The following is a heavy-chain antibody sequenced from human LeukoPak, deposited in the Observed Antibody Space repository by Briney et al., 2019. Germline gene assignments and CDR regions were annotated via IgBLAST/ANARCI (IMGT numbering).Heavy chain of an antibody. Sequence: PGGSLRLSCAASGFTLSSYWMHWVRQAPGRGLVWVSRINSDGSSTTYADSVKGRFTISRDNAKNTLYLQMNRLRAEDTAVYYCARRHDDIQEAFDIWGQGTMVTVSS. V-gene: IGHV3-74*01. CDR3: ARRHDDIQEAFDI. J-gene: IGHJ3*02. D-gene: IGHD2-15*01. CDR2: INSDGSST. CDR1: GFTLSSYW.